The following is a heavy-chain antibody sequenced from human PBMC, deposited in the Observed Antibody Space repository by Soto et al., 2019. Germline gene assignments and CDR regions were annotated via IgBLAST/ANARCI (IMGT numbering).Heavy chain of an antibody. CDR3: TTDPVSMIVVVPSSG. V-gene: IGHV3-15*07. CDR2: IKSKTDGGTT. CDR1: GFTFSNAW. Sequence: GGSLRLSCAASGFTFSNAWMNWVRQAPGKGLEWVGRIKSKTDGGTTDYAAPVKGRFTISRDDSKNTLYLQMNSLKTEDTAVYYCTTDPVSMIVVVPSSGWGQGTLVTVSS. D-gene: IGHD3-22*01. J-gene: IGHJ4*02.